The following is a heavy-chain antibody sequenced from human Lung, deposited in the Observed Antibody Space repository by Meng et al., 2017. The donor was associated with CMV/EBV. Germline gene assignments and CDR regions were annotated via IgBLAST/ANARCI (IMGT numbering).Heavy chain of an antibody. D-gene: IGHD2-2*01. CDR2: IYRGDSDT. CDR3: ARSEYCSSTSCDNWIDP. CDR1: GYSFTSYW. V-gene: IGHV5-51*01. Sequence: GESLKISCKGSGYSFTSYWIGWVRQMPGKGLEWMGIIYRGDSDTRYSPSFQGQVTISADKSISTAYLQWSSLKASDTAMYYCARSEYCSSTSCDNWIDPWGQGTLVTVPS. J-gene: IGHJ5*02.